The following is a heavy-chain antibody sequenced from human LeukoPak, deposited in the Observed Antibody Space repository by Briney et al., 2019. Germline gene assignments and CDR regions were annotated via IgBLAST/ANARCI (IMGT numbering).Heavy chain of an antibody. Sequence: SETLSLTCTVSGDSVSNGNYYWSWLRQPPGKALEWIGYIYYSGSTYYNPSLEGRVTISVDTSKNQFSVKLSSVTTADTAVYYCARSQNYYGSGDYWSQGTLVTVSS. CDR2: IYYSGST. D-gene: IGHD3-10*01. CDR3: ARSQNYYGSGDY. CDR1: GDSVSNGNYY. V-gene: IGHV4-61*01. J-gene: IGHJ4*02.